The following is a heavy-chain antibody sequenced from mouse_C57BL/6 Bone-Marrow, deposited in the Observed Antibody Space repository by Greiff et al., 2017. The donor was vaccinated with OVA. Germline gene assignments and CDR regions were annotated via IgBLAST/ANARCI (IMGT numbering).Heavy chain of an antibody. J-gene: IGHJ4*01. V-gene: IGHV10-3*01. CDR2: IRGKSSNYAT. CDR1: GFTFNTYA. CDR3: VREEGMDY. Sequence: GGGLVQPKGSLKLSCAASGFTFNTYAMPWVRQAPGKGLDWVARIRGKSSNYATYYADPVKDRFTISRDDSQSMLYLQMNNLKTEDTAMYYCVREEGMDYWGQGTSVTVSS.